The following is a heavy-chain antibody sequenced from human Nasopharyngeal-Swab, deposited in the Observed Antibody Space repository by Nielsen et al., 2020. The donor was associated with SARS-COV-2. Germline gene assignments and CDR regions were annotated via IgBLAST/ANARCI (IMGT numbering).Heavy chain of an antibody. CDR3: ARGEFNWGYIVY. CDR1: GFTFSSYW. D-gene: IGHD7-27*01. J-gene: IGHJ4*02. CDR2: IYPGDSDT. V-gene: IGHV5-51*01. Sequence: GESLKISCAASGFTFSSYWMSWVRQMPGKGLEWMGIIYPGDSDTRYSPSFQGQVTISADKSISTAYLQWSSLKASDTAMYYCARGEFNWGYIVYWGQGTLVTVSS.